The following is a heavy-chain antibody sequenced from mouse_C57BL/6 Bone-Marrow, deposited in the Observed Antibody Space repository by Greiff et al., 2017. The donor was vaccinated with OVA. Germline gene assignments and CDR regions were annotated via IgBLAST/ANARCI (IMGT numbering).Heavy chain of an antibody. D-gene: IGHD2-5*01. Sequence: QVHVKQPGAELVMPGASVKLSCKASGYTFTSYWMHWVKQRPGQGLEWIGELDPSDSYTNYNQKFKGKSTLTVAKSSSTAYLQLSSLTSEDSAVYYWAITPAYYRNYDYAMDYWGQGTSVTVSS. V-gene: IGHV1-69*01. CDR3: AITPAYYRNYDYAMDY. CDR1: GYTFTSYW. CDR2: LDPSDSYT. J-gene: IGHJ4*01.